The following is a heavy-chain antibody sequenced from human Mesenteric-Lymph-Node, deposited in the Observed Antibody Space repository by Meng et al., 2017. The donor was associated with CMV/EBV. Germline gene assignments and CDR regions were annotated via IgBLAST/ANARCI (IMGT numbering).Heavy chain of an antibody. Sequence: SCAASGFMFSSFYMSWLRQAPGKGLEWVSHITSDGHTTYYAESVKGRFTISRDNAKNSLFLQMNALRLDDTAVYYCAPSSWYGPGDHWGQGTLVTVSS. CDR2: ITSDGHTT. CDR3: APSSWYGPGDH. D-gene: IGHD6-13*01. V-gene: IGHV3-11*01. J-gene: IGHJ4*02. CDR1: GFMFSSFY.